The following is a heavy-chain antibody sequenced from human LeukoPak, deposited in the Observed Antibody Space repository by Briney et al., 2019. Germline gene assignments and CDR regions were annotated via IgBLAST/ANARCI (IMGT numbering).Heavy chain of an antibody. J-gene: IGHJ4*02. CDR3: AREGVGATKRGAFDY. V-gene: IGHV1-69*13. Sequence: PVKVSCKASGYTFTSYGISWVRQAPGQGLEWMGGIIPIFGTANYAQKFQGRVTITADESTSTAYMELSSLRFEDTAVYYCAREGVGATKRGAFDYWGQGTLVTVSS. CDR1: GYTFTSYG. D-gene: IGHD1-26*01. CDR2: IIPIFGTA.